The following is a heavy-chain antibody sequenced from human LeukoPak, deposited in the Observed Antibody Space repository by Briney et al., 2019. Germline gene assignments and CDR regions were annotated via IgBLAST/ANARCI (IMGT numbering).Heavy chain of an antibody. J-gene: IGHJ4*02. V-gene: IGHV4-59*12. CDR2: IYHSGST. CDR1: SGSISNYY. CDR3: ARGDSSGYPDY. D-gene: IGHD3-22*01. Sequence: SETLSLTCIVSSGSISNYYWSWIRQPPGKGLEWIGEIYHSGSTNYNPSLKSRVTISVDKSKNQFSLNLSSVTAADTAVYYCARGDSSGYPDYWGQGSLVSVSS.